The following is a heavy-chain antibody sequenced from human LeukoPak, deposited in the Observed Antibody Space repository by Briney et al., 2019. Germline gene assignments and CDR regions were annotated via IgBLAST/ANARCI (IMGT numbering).Heavy chain of an antibody. D-gene: IGHD3-22*01. CDR1: GFTFDDYA. J-gene: IGHJ4*02. CDR3: AKPRHTYYYDSSGYYFDY. CDR2: INWNSGST. Sequence: GGSLRLSCAASGFTFDDYAMPWVRQAPGKGLEWVSGINWNSGSTGYADSVKGRFTISRDNAKNSLYLQMNSLRAEDTALYYCAKPRHTYYYDSSGYYFDYWGQGTLVTVSS. V-gene: IGHV3-9*01.